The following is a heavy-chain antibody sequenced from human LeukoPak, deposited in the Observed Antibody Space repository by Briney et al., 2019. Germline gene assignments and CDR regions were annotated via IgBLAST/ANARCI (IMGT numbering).Heavy chain of an antibody. CDR3: ARSPRRGYYYGSGSYRAPLGRGSDAFDI. CDR1: GYSLSIGNY. CDR2: IFRRGST. D-gene: IGHD3-10*01. Sequence: SETLSLTCTVSGYSLSIGNYWGWIRPPPGKGLEWIGSIFRRGSTFYNPSLKSRVTISVDKSKNQFSLKLSSVTAADTAVYYCARSPRRGYYYGSGSYRAPLGRGSDAFDIWGQGTMVTVSS. J-gene: IGHJ3*02. V-gene: IGHV4-38-2*02.